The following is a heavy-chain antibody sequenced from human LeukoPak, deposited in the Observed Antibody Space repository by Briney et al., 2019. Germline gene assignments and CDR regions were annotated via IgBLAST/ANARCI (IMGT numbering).Heavy chain of an antibody. CDR2: INSDGSST. D-gene: IGHD6-19*01. V-gene: IGHV3-74*01. CDR1: GFTFSSYW. J-gene: IGHJ4*02. Sequence: PGGSLRLSCAASGFTFSSYWMHWVRHAPGKGLVWVSRINSDGSSTSYADSVKGRFTISRDNAKNSLYLQMNSLRAEDTALYYCAKDAIAVVAGHFDYWGQGTLVTVSS. CDR3: AKDAIAVVAGHFDY.